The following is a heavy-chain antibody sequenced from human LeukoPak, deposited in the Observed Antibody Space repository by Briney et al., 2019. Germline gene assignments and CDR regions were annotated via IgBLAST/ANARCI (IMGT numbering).Heavy chain of an antibody. Sequence: GGSLRLSCAASGFTFSSYAMTWVRQAPGRGLEWVSASTGSGGTTYYADSEMGRFAISRDNSKNTLYLQMNSLRAEDTAVYYCAKLQSDGLRTYYGMDVWGQGTTVTVSS. V-gene: IGHV3-23*01. CDR1: GFTFSSYA. J-gene: IGHJ6*02. D-gene: IGHD4-17*01. CDR2: STGSGGTT. CDR3: AKLQSDGLRTYYGMDV.